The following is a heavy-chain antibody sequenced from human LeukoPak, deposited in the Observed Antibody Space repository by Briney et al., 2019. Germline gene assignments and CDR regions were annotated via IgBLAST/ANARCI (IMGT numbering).Heavy chain of an antibody. CDR1: GGTFSSYA. Sequence: ASVKVSCKASGGTFSSYAISWVRQAPGQGLEWMGGIIPIFGTANYAQKFQGRVTITADKSTSTAYMELSSLRSEDTAVYYCATYLYYYDSSGYYYDSYFDYWGQGTLVTVSS. V-gene: IGHV1-69*06. CDR2: IIPIFGTA. J-gene: IGHJ4*02. CDR3: ATYLYYYDSSGYYYDSYFDY. D-gene: IGHD3-22*01.